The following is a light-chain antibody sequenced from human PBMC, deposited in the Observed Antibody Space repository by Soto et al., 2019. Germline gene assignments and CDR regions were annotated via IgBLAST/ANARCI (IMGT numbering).Light chain of an antibody. V-gene: IGLV1-47*01. CDR2: RNN. Sequence: QAVLTQPPSASGTPGQRVTMSCYGSGSNIGSNYVYWYQQLPGTAPRLLIYRNNERPSGVPDRFSGSKSGTSASLAISGLRSEDEADYYCAAWDDSLNGLVFGGGTKLTVL. CDR1: GSNIGSNY. CDR3: AAWDDSLNGLV. J-gene: IGLJ3*02.